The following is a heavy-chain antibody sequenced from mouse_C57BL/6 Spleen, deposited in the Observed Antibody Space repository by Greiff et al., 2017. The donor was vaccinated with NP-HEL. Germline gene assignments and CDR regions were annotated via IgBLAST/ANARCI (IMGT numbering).Heavy chain of an antibody. CDR3: TPITTVVAPFAY. V-gene: IGHV1-15*01. CDR2: IDPETGGT. CDR1: GYTFTDYE. D-gene: IGHD1-1*01. Sequence: VQLQQSGAELVRPGASLTLSCKASGYTFTDYEMHWVKQTPVHGLEWIGAIDPETGGTAYNQKFKGKAILTADKSSSTAYMELRSLTSEDSAVYYCTPITTVVAPFAYWGQGTLVTVS. J-gene: IGHJ3*01.